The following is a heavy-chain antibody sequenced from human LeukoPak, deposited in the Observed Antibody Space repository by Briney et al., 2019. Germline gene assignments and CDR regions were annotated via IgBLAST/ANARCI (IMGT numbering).Heavy chain of an antibody. Sequence: PGGSLRLSCAASGFTFSNYAMSWVRQAPGKGLEWVSTVTVSGGGTYYGDSVKGRFTISRDNSKNTLYLQMNSLRAEDTAVYYCAKRAARPAYYFDFWGQGTLVTISS. CDR2: VTVSGGGT. V-gene: IGHV3-23*01. D-gene: IGHD6-6*01. CDR3: AKRAARPAYYFDF. J-gene: IGHJ4*02. CDR1: GFTFSNYA.